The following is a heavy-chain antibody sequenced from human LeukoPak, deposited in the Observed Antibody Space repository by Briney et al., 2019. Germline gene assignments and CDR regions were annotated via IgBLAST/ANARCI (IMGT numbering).Heavy chain of an antibody. CDR2: IYTSGST. J-gene: IGHJ6*03. CDR3: ARGPYDFWSGYGLWYYYMDV. D-gene: IGHD3-3*01. Sequence: KPSETLSLTCTVSGGSISSYYWSWIRQPAGKGLEWIGRIYTSGSTNYNPSLKSRVTISVDTSKNQFSLKLSSVTAADTAVYYCARGPYDFWSGYGLWYYYMDVWGKGTTVTVSS. CDR1: GGSISSYY. V-gene: IGHV4-4*07.